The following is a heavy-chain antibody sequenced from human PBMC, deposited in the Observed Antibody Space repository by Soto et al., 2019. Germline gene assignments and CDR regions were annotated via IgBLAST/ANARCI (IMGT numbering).Heavy chain of an antibody. Sequence: KPSETLSLTCTVSGGSISSGDYYWSWIRQPPGKGLEWIGYIYYSGSTYYNPSLKSRVTISVDTSKNQFSLKLSSVTAADTAVYYCARERDSIAAPFYYYGMDVWGQGTTVTVSS. D-gene: IGHD6-6*01. CDR3: ARERDSIAAPFYYYGMDV. CDR2: IYYSGST. V-gene: IGHV4-30-4*01. CDR1: GGSISSGDYY. J-gene: IGHJ6*02.